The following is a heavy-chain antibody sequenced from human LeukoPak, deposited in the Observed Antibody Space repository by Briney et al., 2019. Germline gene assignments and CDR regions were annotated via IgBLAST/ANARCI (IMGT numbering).Heavy chain of an antibody. CDR1: GFSFSSYG. Sequence: PGGSLRLSCAASGFSFSSYGMSWVRQAPGKGLEWVSAIGISGGTTNYADSVTGRFTISRDNSKNTLYMQMSSLRAEDTAVYYCAKIVTRAGTDSWGQGTLVTVSS. CDR2: IGISGGTT. D-gene: IGHD1/OR15-1a*01. CDR3: AKIVTRAGTDS. J-gene: IGHJ4*02. V-gene: IGHV3-23*01.